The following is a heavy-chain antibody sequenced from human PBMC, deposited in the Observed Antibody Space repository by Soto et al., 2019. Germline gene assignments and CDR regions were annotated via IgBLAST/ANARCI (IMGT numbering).Heavy chain of an antibody. CDR3: TREAIVAENWFDP. CDR1: GYTFVDYA. Sequence: QVRLVQSGAEVKRPGASVKISCRASGYTFVDYALHWVRQAPGQGLEWVGWMNPNNGNIKYSHNFEDRVSITRDRATSTAYMELRGLRSEDTAVYFCTREAIVAENWFDPWGQGTLVTVSS. CDR2: MNPNNGNI. V-gene: IGHV1-3*01. D-gene: IGHD2-21*01. J-gene: IGHJ5*02.